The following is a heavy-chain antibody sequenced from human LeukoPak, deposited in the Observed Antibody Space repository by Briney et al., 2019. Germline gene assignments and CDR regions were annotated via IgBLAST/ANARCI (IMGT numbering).Heavy chain of an antibody. CDR3: ARDDYYGSGLDY. CDR1: GGSFSGYY. D-gene: IGHD3-10*01. J-gene: IGHJ4*02. CDR2: IYTSGIT. V-gene: IGHV4-4*07. Sequence: SETLSLTCAVYGGSFSGYYWSWIRQPAGKGLEWIGRIYTSGITNYNPSLRGRVSISLDTSKNQFSLKLSSVTAADTAVYFCARDDYYGSGLDYWGQGTLVTVSS.